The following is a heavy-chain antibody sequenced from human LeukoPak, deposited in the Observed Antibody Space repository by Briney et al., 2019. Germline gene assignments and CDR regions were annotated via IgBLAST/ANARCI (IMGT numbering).Heavy chain of an antibody. CDR2: INHSGST. V-gene: IGHV4-34*01. CDR1: GGSFSGYY. J-gene: IGHJ4*02. CDR3: AAGWAPGGY. D-gene: IGHD4-23*01. Sequence: KPSETPSLTCAVYGGSFSGYYWSWIRQPPGKGLEWIGEINHSGSTNYNPSLKSRVTISVDTSKNQFSLKLSSVTAADTAVYYCAAGWAPGGYWGQGTLVTVSS.